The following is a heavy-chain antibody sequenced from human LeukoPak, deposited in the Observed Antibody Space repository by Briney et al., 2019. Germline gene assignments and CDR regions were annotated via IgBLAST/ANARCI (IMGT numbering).Heavy chain of an antibody. CDR1: GGPISSHY. Sequence: SETLSLTCTVSGGPISSHYWSWIRQPPGKGLEWIGYIYYSGSTNYNPSLKSRVTISVDTSKNQFSLKLSSVTAADTAVYYCARGYDFWSGYYTENYYYYYMDVWGKGTTVTVSS. CDR3: ARGYDFWSGYYTENYYYYYMDV. J-gene: IGHJ6*03. D-gene: IGHD3-3*01. CDR2: IYYSGST. V-gene: IGHV4-59*11.